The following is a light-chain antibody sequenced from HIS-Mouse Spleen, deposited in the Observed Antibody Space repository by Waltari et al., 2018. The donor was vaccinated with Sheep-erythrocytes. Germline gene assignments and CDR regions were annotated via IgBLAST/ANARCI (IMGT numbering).Light chain of an antibody. Sequence: QSALTQPRSVSGSPAPSVTIPCTGPSRDFGGYNYVSSYQQNPGKAPKLMIYDVSKRPSGVPDRFSGSKSGNTASLTISGLQAEDEADYYCCSYAGSYNHVFATGTKVTVL. CDR2: DVS. CDR1: SRDFGGYNY. CDR3: CSYAGSYNHV. J-gene: IGLJ1*01. V-gene: IGLV2-11*01.